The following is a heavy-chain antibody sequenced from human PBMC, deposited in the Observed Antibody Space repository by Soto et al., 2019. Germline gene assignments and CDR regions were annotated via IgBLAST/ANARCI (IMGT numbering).Heavy chain of an antibody. J-gene: IGHJ2*01. Sequence: PSDTLSLTCTVSGGSISGSGYFWGWIRQPPGKGLEWIGSTYYSGGTYYNPSLKSRVTMSVDTSRNQFSLKLSSVTAADTAVYYCASPGGYSYTYSQSWYFDLWGRGSLVTVSS. CDR3: ASPGGYSYTYSQSWYFDL. D-gene: IGHD5-18*01. CDR1: GGSISGSGYF. V-gene: IGHV4-39*01. CDR2: TYYSGGT.